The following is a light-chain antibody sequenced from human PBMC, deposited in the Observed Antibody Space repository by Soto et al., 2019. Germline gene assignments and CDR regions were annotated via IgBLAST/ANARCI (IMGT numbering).Light chain of an antibody. V-gene: IGKV3-20*01. CDR2: GAS. Sequence: EILLTQSPGTLSLSPGERATLSCRASQSVSGSFLAWYQQKPGQAPRLLIYGASSRATGIPDRFSGSGSGTDFTLTISRLEPEDFAVNYCHQYGSTPHTFGQGTKVDIK. J-gene: IGKJ2*01. CDR3: HQYGSTPHT. CDR1: QSVSGSF.